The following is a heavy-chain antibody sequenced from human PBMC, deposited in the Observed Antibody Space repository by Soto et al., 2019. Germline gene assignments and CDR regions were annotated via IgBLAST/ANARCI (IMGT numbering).Heavy chain of an antibody. D-gene: IGHD6-19*01. CDR1: GFTLSSYA. V-gene: IGHV3-30-3*01. J-gene: IGHJ4*02. CDR2: ISYDGSNK. CDR3: ARDRAKYSSGWYDSFDY. Sequence: QVQLVESGGGVVQPGRSLRLSCATSGFTLSSYAMHWVRQAPGKGLEWVAVISYDGSNKYYADSVKGRFTISRDNSKNTLYVQMNSLRAEDTAVYYCARDRAKYSSGWYDSFDYWGQGTLVTVSS.